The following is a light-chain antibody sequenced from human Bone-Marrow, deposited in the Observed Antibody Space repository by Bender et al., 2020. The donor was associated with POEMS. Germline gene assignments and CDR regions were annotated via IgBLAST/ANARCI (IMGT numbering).Light chain of an antibody. J-gene: IGLJ3*02. CDR2: DDG. CDR3: QSFDTSLSGWV. Sequence: SYVLTQPPSVSVAPGQTATITCGGSDIGSKNVHWYQRKPGQGPVVVIYDDGDRPSGIPERFSGSKSGTSVSLAITGLQAEDEGDYYCQSFDTSLSGWVFGAGTKLTV. V-gene: IGLV3-21*02. CDR1: DIGSKN.